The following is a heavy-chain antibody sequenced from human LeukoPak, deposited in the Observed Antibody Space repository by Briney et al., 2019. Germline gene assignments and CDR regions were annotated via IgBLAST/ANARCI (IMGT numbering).Heavy chain of an antibody. CDR2: THYSGSS. CDR3: AREGRDFWSGSRGWFDP. CDR1: GASISSDDYY. Sequence: PSETLSLTCTVSGASISSDDYYWSWIRQPPGKGLKWIACTHYSGSSFYNPSLKSRITISVDTSKNQFSLRLSSVTAADTAVYYCAREGRDFWSGSRGWFDPWGQGTLVTVSS. D-gene: IGHD3-3*01. V-gene: IGHV4-30-4*01. J-gene: IGHJ5*02.